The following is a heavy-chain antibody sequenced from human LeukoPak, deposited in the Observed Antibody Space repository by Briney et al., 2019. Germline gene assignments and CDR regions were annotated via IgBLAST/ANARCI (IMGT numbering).Heavy chain of an antibody. CDR2: IRSKAYGGTT. CDR3: MVGARDFDY. J-gene: IGHJ4*02. Sequence: GRSLRLSCTASGFTFGDYAVSWVRQAPGKGLEWVGFIRSKAYGGTTEYAASVKGRFTISRDDSKSIAYLQMNSLKTEDTAVYYCMVGARDFDYWGQGTLVTVSS. D-gene: IGHD1-26*01. V-gene: IGHV3-49*04. CDR1: GFTFGDYA.